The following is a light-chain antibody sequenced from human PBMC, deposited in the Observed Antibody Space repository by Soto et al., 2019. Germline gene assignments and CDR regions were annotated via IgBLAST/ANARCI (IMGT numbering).Light chain of an antibody. V-gene: IGLV2-14*01. Sequence: QSVLTQPASVSGSPGQSITISCTGTSSDVGGYNYVSWYQQHPGKAPKLMIYDVSNWPSGVSNRFSGSKSGNTASLTISGLQAEDEADYYCSSYTSSSTLEGVFGGGTKVTVL. J-gene: IGLJ2*01. CDR1: SSDVGGYNY. CDR2: DVS. CDR3: SSYTSSSTLEGV.